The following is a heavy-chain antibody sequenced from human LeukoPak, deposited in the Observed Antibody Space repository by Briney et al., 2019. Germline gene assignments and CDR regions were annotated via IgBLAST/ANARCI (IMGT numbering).Heavy chain of an antibody. J-gene: IGHJ4*02. CDR1: GFTFSSFN. CDR2: ISNSGSYI. D-gene: IGHD3-9*01. Sequence: GGSLRLSCTASGFTFSSFNMNWVRQAPGKGLEWVSSISNSGSYIYYADSVKGRFTISGDNAKNSLYLQMNSLRAEDTAVYYCARPFGYFDWLLDYWGQGTLVTVSS. V-gene: IGHV3-21*01. CDR3: ARPFGYFDWLLDY.